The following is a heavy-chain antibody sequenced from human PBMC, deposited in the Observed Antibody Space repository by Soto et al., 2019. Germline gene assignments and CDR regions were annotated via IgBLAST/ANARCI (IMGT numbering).Heavy chain of an antibody. CDR3: ARVRTLYDVSARYYFDY. V-gene: IGHV1-18*01. D-gene: IGHD3-22*01. Sequence: QVQLVQSRAAVKKPGASVQVSCKASGYTFNSYGISRVRQAPAQVREWMGWISAYNGNTNYAQKLQDRVTMTTDTSTSTAYMELRSLRSDDTAVYYCARVRTLYDVSARYYFDYWGQGTLVTVSS. J-gene: IGHJ4*02. CDR2: ISAYNGNT. CDR1: GYTFNSYG.